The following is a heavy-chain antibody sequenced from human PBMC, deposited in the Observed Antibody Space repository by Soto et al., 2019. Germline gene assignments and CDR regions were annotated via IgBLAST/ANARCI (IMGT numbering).Heavy chain of an antibody. J-gene: IGHJ4*02. CDR2: IYYSGST. V-gene: IGHV4-31*03. Sequence: SETLSLTCTVSGGSISSGGYYWSWIRQHPGKGLEWIGYIYYSGSTYYNPSLKSRVTISVDTSKNQFSLKLSSVTAADTAVYYCARDYYDSSGYYYLFDYWGQGTLVTVSS. D-gene: IGHD3-22*01. CDR1: GGSISSGGYY. CDR3: ARDYYDSSGYYYLFDY.